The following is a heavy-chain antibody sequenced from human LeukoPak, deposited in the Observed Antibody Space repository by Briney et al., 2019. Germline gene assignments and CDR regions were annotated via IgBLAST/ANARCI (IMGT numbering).Heavy chain of an antibody. CDR1: GYTFTSYG. J-gene: IGHJ4*02. Sequence: ASVKVSCKASGYTFTSYGISWVRQAPGQGLEWMGWISAYNGNTNYAQKLQGRVTMTTDTSTSTAYMELRSLRSDDTAVYYCARDRSYYGSGSYYKDDYWGQGTLVTVSS. V-gene: IGHV1-18*01. CDR2: ISAYNGNT. CDR3: ARDRSYYGSGSYYKDDY. D-gene: IGHD3-10*01.